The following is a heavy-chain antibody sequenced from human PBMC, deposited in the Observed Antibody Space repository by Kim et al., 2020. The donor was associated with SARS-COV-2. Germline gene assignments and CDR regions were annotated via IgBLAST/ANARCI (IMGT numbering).Heavy chain of an antibody. CDR2: INHSGST. D-gene: IGHD2-2*01. Sequence: SETLSLTCAVYGGSFSGYYWSWIRQPPGKGLEWIGEINHSGSTNYNPSLKSRVTISVDTSKNQFSLKLSSVTAADTAVYYCAGAEDIVVVPPRRHFDYWGHGTLVTVSS. J-gene: IGHJ4*01. CDR1: GGSFSGYY. CDR3: AGAEDIVVVPPRRHFDY. V-gene: IGHV4-34*01.